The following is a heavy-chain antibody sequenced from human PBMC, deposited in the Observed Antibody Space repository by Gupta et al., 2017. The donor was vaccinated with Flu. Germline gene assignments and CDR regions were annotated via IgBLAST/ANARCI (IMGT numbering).Heavy chain of an antibody. D-gene: IGHD3-10*01. CDR2: IKQDGSEK. V-gene: IGHV3-7*01. Sequence: EVQLVESGGGLVQPGGSLRLSCAASGFTFSSYWMSWVRQAPRKGLEWVANIKQDGSEKYYVDTVKGRFTISRDNAKNSLYLQMNSLRGEDTAVYYCAREGTTYYYGAGLDYYYGMDVWGQGTTVTVSS. J-gene: IGHJ6*02. CDR1: GFTFSSYW. CDR3: AREGTTYYYGAGLDYYYGMDV.